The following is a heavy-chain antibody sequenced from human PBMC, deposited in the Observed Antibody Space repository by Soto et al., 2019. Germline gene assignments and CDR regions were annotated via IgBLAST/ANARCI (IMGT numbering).Heavy chain of an antibody. CDR3: ARHRHPRGTVGATSPLDP. D-gene: IGHD1-26*01. CDR2: HYSGGST. V-gene: IGHV3-53*01. CDR1: GFSVSSNY. J-gene: IGHJ5*02. Sequence: GGSLRLSCAICGFSVSSNYLSWVRQAPGKGLEWVSVHYSGGSTYYADSVQGRFTISRDKSNNTLYLQMRRVRAEDTAVYFCARHRHPRGTVGATSPLDPWGQGTQVTVSS.